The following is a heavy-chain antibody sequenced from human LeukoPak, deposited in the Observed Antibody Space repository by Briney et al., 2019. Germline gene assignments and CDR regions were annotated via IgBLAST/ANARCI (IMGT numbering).Heavy chain of an antibody. D-gene: IGHD3-3*01. CDR3: ARVFGYDFWSGHSNNWFDP. V-gene: IGHV4-38-2*02. Sequence: SETLSLTCTVSGYSISSGYYWGWIRQPPGKGLEWIGSIYHSGSTYYNPSLKSRVTISVDTSKNQFSLKLSSVTAADTAVYYCARVFGYDFWSGHSNNWFDPWGQGTLVIVSS. CDR2: IYHSGST. J-gene: IGHJ5*02. CDR1: GYSISSGYY.